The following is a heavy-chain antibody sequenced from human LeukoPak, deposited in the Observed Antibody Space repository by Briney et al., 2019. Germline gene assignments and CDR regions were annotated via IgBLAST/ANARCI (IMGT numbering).Heavy chain of an antibody. Sequence: EASVKVSCKASGGTFSSYAISWVRQAPGQGLEWMGGIIPIFGTANYAQKFQGRVTITADKSTSTAYMELSSLRSEDTAVYYCARSGGSAKWFDPWGQETLVTVSS. CDR1: GGTFSSYA. D-gene: IGHD2-15*01. CDR2: IIPIFGTA. J-gene: IGHJ5*02. V-gene: IGHV1-69*06. CDR3: ARSGGSAKWFDP.